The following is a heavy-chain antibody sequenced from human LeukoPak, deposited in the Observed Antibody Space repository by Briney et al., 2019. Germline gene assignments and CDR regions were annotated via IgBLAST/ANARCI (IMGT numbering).Heavy chain of an antibody. V-gene: IGHV1-3*01. D-gene: IGHD6-19*01. CDR2: INAGNGNT. CDR1: GYTFTSYA. J-gene: IGHJ5*02. Sequence: ASVKVSCKASGYTFTSYAMHWVRQAPGQRLEWMGWINAGNGNTKYSQKFQGRVTITRDTSASTAYMELSSLRSEDTAVYYCARDRRIAVAGGSWFDPWGQGTLVTVSS. CDR3: ARDRRIAVAGGSWFDP.